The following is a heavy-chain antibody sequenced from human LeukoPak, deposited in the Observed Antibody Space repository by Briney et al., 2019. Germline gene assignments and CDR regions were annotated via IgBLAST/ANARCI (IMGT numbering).Heavy chain of an antibody. V-gene: IGHV1-8*01. Sequence: ASVKVSCMASGYTFTSYDINWVRQATGQGLEWMGRINPNSGNTGYAQKFQGRVTMTRNTSISTAYMELSSLRSEDTAVYYCARASGYCSSTSCSISPFDYWGQGTLVTVSS. CDR1: GYTFTSYD. D-gene: IGHD2-2*01. CDR3: ARASGYCSSTSCSISPFDY. CDR2: INPNSGNT. J-gene: IGHJ4*02.